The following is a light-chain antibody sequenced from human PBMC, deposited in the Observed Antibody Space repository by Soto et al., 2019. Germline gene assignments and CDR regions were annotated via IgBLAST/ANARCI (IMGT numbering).Light chain of an antibody. Sequence: QSALTQPRSVSGSPGQSVTISCTGTTSDVGGYNHVSWYQQHPDKAPKLVIYDVSQRPSGVSDRFSGSKSGSTASLTISGLQAEDEADFYCCSHAGSFTWVFGGGTQLTVL. J-gene: IGLJ3*02. CDR1: TSDVGGYNH. CDR2: DVS. CDR3: CSHAGSFTWV. V-gene: IGLV2-11*01.